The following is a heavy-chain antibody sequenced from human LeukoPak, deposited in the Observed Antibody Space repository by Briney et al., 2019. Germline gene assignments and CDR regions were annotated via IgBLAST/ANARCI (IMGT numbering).Heavy chain of an antibody. J-gene: IGHJ4*02. V-gene: IGHV1-24*01. CDR2: FDPEDSET. Sequence: ASVKVSCKVSGYTLTELSMHWVRQAPGKGLEWMGGFDPEDSETIYAQKFQGRVTMTEDTSTDTAYMELSSLRSEDTAVYYCATGVRGVIINFDYWGQGTLVTVSS. CDR1: GYTLTELS. D-gene: IGHD3-10*01. CDR3: ATGVRGVIINFDY.